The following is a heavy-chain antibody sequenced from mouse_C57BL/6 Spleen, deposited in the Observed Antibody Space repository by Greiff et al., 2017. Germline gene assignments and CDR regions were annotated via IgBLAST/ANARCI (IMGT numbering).Heavy chain of an antibody. CDR2: ISDGGSYT. V-gene: IGHV5-4*01. Sequence: EVHLVESGGGLVKPGGSLKLSCAASGFTFSSYAMSWVRQTPEKRLEWVATISDGGSYTYYPDNVKGRFTISRDNAKNNLYLQMSHLKSEDTAMYYCAREGSGYLGYYAMDYWGQGTSVTVSS. CDR1: GFTFSSYA. J-gene: IGHJ4*01. D-gene: IGHD2-2*01. CDR3: AREGSGYLGYYAMDY.